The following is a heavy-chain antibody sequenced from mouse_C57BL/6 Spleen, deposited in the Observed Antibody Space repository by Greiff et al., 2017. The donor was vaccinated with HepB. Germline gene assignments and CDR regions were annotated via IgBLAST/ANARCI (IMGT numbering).Heavy chain of an antibody. CDR1: GYTFTDYY. J-gene: IGHJ1*03. V-gene: IGHV1-76*01. Sequence: QVQLKESGAELVRPGASVKLSCKASGYTFTDYYINWVKQRPGQGLEWIARIYPGSGNTYYNEKFKGKATLTAEKSSSTAYMQLSSLTSEDSAVYFCARSKGTTVRNWYFDVWGTGTTVTVSS. CDR3: ARSKGTTVRNWYFDV. CDR2: IYPGSGNT. D-gene: IGHD1-1*01.